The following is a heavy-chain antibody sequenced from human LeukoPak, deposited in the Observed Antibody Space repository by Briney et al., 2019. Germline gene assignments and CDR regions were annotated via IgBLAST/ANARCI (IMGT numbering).Heavy chain of an antibody. CDR1: GFAFSSYA. V-gene: IGHV3-30*04. Sequence: GGSLRLSCAASGFAFSSYAMHWVRQAPGKGLEWVAVISYDGSNKYYADSVKGRFTISRDNSKNTLYLQMNSLRAEDTAVCYCARGANRGSYYRGRVWFDPWGQGTLVTVSS. CDR2: ISYDGSNK. CDR3: ARGANRGSYYRGRVWFDP. D-gene: IGHD1-26*01. J-gene: IGHJ5*02.